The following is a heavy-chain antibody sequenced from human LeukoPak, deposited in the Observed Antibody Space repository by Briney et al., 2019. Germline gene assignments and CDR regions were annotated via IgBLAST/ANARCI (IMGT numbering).Heavy chain of an antibody. D-gene: IGHD6-19*01. CDR1: GFTFSSYG. V-gene: IGHV3-30*18. Sequence: PGGSLRLSCAASGFTFSSYGMHWVRQAPGKGLEWVAVISYDGSNKYYADSVKGRFTISRDNSKNTLYLQMNSLRVEDTAVYYCAKDAVAGQYYFDYWGQGTLVTVSS. CDR2: ISYDGSNK. J-gene: IGHJ4*02. CDR3: AKDAVAGQYYFDY.